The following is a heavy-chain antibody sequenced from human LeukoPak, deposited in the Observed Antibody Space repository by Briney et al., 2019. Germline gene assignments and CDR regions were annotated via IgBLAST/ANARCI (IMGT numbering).Heavy chain of an antibody. J-gene: IGHJ4*02. Sequence: NPSETLSLTCSFSGGSISNYYWSWVRKPPGKGLEGIGYIYYSGSTDYNPSHKRRVTISIDTSKNHFFLRLSSVTAADTASYYCARGYAYGPNYYFDYWGQGTLVTVSS. CDR3: ARGYAYGPNYYFDY. CDR1: GGSISNYY. CDR2: IYYSGST. D-gene: IGHD5-18*01. V-gene: IGHV4-59*01.